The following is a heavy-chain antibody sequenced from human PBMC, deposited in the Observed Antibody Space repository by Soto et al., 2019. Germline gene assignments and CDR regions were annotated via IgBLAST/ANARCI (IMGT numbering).Heavy chain of an antibody. V-gene: IGHV4-31*03. D-gene: IGHD3-9*01. CDR1: GGSISSGGYY. CDR2: IYYSGST. Sequence: LSLTCTVSGGSISSGGYYWSWIRQHPGKGLEWIGYIYYSGSTYYNPSLKSRVTISVDTSKNQFSLKLSSVTAADTAVYYCARDSLTGYYRGLLDYGMDVWGQGTTVTVSS. J-gene: IGHJ6*02. CDR3: ARDSLTGYYRGLLDYGMDV.